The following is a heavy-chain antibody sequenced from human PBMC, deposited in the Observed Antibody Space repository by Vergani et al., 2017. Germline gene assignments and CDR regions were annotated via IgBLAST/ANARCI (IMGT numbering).Heavy chain of an antibody. V-gene: IGHV4-34*01. Sequence: QVQLQQWGAGLLKPSETLSLTCAVYGGSFSGYYWSWIRQPPGKGLEWIGEINHSGSTNYNPSLKSRVTISVDTSKNQFSLKLSSVTAADTAVYYCARVVLLEWLNYYYYYMDVWGKGTTVTVSS. D-gene: IGHD3-3*01. CDR1: GGSFSGYY. J-gene: IGHJ6*03. CDR2: INHSGST. CDR3: ARVVLLEWLNYYYYYMDV.